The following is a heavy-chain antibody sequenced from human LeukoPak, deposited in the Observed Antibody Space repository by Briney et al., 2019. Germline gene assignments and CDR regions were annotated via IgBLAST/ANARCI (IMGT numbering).Heavy chain of an antibody. CDR2: IKQDGSEK. D-gene: IGHD3-10*01. CDR3: ARVGYGSGNWYFDL. V-gene: IGHV3-7*04. CDR1: GFTFSRYA. J-gene: IGHJ2*01. Sequence: GRSLRLSCAASGFTFSRYAMHWVRQAPGKGLEWVANIKQDGSEKYYVDSVKGRFTISRDNAKNSLYLQMNSLRAEDTAVYYCARVGYGSGNWYFDLWGRGTLVTVSS.